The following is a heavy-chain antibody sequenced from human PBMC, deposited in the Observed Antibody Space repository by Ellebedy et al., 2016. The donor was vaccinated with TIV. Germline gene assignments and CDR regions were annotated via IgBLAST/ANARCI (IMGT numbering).Heavy chain of an antibody. CDR2: ISAYNGNT. D-gene: IGHD3-22*01. CDR3: ARGSSGYPFAVADY. Sequence: AASVKVSCKASGYKFINYGYTWVRQAPGQGLEWMGWISAYNGNTNYAQKLQDRVTMTTDTSTSIGYMELRSLRSDDTAVYYCARGSSGYPFAVADYWGQGTLVTVSS. V-gene: IGHV1-18*04. CDR1: GYKFINYG. J-gene: IGHJ4*02.